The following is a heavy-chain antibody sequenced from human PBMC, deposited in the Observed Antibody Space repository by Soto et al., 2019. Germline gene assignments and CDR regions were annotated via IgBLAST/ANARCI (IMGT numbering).Heavy chain of an antibody. V-gene: IGHV4-59*01. J-gene: IGHJ4*02. CDR1: GGSISSYY. CDR2: IYYSGST. CDR3: ARDKPSDY. Sequence: SETLSLTCTVSGGSISSYYWSWIRQPPGKGLEWIGYIYYSGSTNYNPSLKSRVTISVDTSKNQFSLKLSSVTAADTAVYYCARDKPSDYWGQGTLVTVSS.